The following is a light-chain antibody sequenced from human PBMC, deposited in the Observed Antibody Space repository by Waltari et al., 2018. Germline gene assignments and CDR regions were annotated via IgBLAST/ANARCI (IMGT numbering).Light chain of an antibody. V-gene: IGLV1-47*01. CDR2: RNN. CDR1: SSNIGSNY. CDR3: AAWDDSLSGRV. Sequence: QVVLTQPPSASGTPGQRVTISCSGSSSNIGSNYVYWYQQLPGTAPKLLIYRNNQRPSGVPARFAGSKSGTSASLAISGLRSEDEADYYCAAWDDSLSGRVFGGGTKLTVL. J-gene: IGLJ3*02.